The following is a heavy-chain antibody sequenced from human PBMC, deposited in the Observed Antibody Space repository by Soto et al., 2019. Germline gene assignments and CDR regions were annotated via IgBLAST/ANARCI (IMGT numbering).Heavy chain of an antibody. CDR2: FDPEDGET. D-gene: IGHD3-22*01. J-gene: IGHJ4*02. CDR1: GYTLTELS. Sequence: ASVKVSCKVSGYTLTELSMHWVRQAPGKGLEWMGGFDPEDGETIYAQKFQGRVTMTEDTSTDTAYMELSSLRSEDTAVYYCATETTPHYYDSSGYANFDYWGQGTLVTVSS. V-gene: IGHV1-24*01. CDR3: ATETTPHYYDSSGYANFDY.